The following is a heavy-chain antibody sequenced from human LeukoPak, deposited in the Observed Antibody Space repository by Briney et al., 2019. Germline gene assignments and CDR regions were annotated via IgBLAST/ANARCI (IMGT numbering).Heavy chain of an antibody. Sequence: GGSLRLSCAASGFTFSSYGMHWVRQAPGKGLEWVAVISYDGSNKYYADSVKGRFTISRDNSKNTLYLQMNSLRAEDTAVYYCAKGQTYYDFWSGSSEPDYWGQGILVTVSS. CDR2: ISYDGSNK. D-gene: IGHD3-3*01. CDR1: GFTFSSYG. J-gene: IGHJ4*02. CDR3: AKGQTYYDFWSGSSEPDY. V-gene: IGHV3-30*18.